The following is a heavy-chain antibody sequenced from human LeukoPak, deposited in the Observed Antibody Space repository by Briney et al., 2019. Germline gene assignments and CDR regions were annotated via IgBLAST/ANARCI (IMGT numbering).Heavy chain of an antibody. V-gene: IGHV1-2*02. D-gene: IGHD6-13*01. CDR1: GYTFTGYY. J-gene: IGHJ6*03. Sequence: ASVKVSCKASGYTFTGYYMHWVRQAPGQGLEWMGWINPNSGGTNYAQKFQGRVTMTRDTSISTAYMELSRLRSDDTAVYYCARGSLIGSSSWYGYYYYMDVWGKGTTVTVSS. CDR3: ARGSLIGSSSWYGYYYYMDV. CDR2: INPNSGGT.